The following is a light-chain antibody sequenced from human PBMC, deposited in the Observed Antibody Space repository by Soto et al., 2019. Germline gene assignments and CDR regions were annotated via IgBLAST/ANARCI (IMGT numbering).Light chain of an antibody. J-gene: IGLJ2*01. CDR3: CSYAGSYTYVL. CDR2: DVS. CDR1: SSDVGAYNY. V-gene: IGLV2-11*01. Sequence: QSALTQPRSVSGSPGQSVTISCTGTSSDVGAYNYVSWYQHHPGKAPKLMIFDVSKRPSGVPDRFSGSKSGNTASLTISGLQAEDEADYHCCSYAGSYTYVLFGGGTKVTVL.